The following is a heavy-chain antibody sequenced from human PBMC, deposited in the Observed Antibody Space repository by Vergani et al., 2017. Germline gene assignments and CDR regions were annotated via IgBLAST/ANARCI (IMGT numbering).Heavy chain of an antibody. CDR1: GGTFSSYA. J-gene: IGHJ6*02. V-gene: IGHV1-69*13. CDR3: ARDRGFIVATPMTYYGMDV. D-gene: IGHD5-12*01. Sequence: QVQLVQSGAEVKKPGSSVKVSCKASGGTFSSYAISWVRQAPGQGREWMGRIIPIFGTANYAQKFQGRVTITADESTSTAYMELSSLRSEDTAVYYCARDRGFIVATPMTYYGMDVWGQGTTVTVSS. CDR2: IIPIFGTA.